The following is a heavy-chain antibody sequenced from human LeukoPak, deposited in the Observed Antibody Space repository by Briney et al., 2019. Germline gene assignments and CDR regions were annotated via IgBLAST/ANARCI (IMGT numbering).Heavy chain of an antibody. CDR1: GFTFSSYW. CDR2: ISGDESST. CDR3: AGGSTLDRGLVYY. Sequence: GGSLRLSCAASGFTFSSYWMHWVRQAPGKGLVWVSRISGDESSTSYADSVKGRFTISRDNAKNTLFLQMNGLRAEDTAVYYCAGGSTLDRGLVYYWGQGTLVTVSS. V-gene: IGHV3-74*01. D-gene: IGHD3-10*01. J-gene: IGHJ4*02.